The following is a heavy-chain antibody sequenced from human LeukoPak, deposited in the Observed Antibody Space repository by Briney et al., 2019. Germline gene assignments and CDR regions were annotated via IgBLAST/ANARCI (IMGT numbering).Heavy chain of an antibody. V-gene: IGHV3-33*08. CDR3: ARDRFMVRGVMVGTFDL. CDR1: GFTFSGYT. D-gene: IGHD3-10*01. Sequence: QPGGSLRLSCAASGFTFSGYTMNWVRQAPGKGLEWVAVIGYDGSNKYDADSVKGRFTISRDNSKNMMYLQMNSLRAEDTAVYYCARDRFMVRGVMVGTFDLWGQGTMVTVSS. CDR2: IGYDGSNK. J-gene: IGHJ3*01.